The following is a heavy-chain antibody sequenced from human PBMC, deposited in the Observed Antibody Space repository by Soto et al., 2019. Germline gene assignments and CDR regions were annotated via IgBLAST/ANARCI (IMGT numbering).Heavy chain of an antibody. D-gene: IGHD4-4*01. CDR1: GGSFSGYY. CDR3: ARGEAFSNYPPR. Sequence: SETLSLTCTFSGGSFSGYYWNWIRQSPGKGLEWVGETHHSGSTNYNPSLKGRVTISLDMSKNQLSLKLSSVTAADTAIYYCARGEAFSNYPPRWGQGSLVTVSS. V-gene: IGHV4-34*01. J-gene: IGHJ4*02. CDR2: THHSGST.